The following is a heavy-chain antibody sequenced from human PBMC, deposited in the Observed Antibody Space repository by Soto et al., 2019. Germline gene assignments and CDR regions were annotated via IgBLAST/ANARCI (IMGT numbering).Heavy chain of an antibody. CDR2: IYYSGST. CDR1: GGSISSYY. Sequence: ETLSLTCTFSGGSISSYYWSWIRQPPGKGREWIGYIYYSGSTNYNPSLKSRVTISVDTSKSQFSLKLSSVTAADTAVYYCARFFGSGFDYWGQGTLVNVSS. J-gene: IGHJ4*02. CDR3: ARFFGSGFDY. V-gene: IGHV4-59*01. D-gene: IGHD6-19*01.